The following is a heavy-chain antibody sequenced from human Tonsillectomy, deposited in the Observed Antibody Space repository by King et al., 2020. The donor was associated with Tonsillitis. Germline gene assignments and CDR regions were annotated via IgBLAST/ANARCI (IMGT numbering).Heavy chain of an antibody. J-gene: IGHJ3*02. D-gene: IGHD3-22*01. Sequence: VQLVQSGGGLVQPGGSLRLSCSASGFTFSSYEMNWVRQAPGKGLEWGSYISSSGSTIYYADSVKGRFTISRDNAKNSLYLQMNSLRAEDTAVYYCAREGIDYYGSSGYYRVDAFDIWGQGTMVTVSS. CDR1: GFTFSSYE. V-gene: IGHV3-48*03. CDR2: ISSSGSTI. CDR3: AREGIDYYGSSGYYRVDAFDI.